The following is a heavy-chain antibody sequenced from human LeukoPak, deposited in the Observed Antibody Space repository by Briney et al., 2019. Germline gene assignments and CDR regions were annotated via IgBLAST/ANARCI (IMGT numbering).Heavy chain of an antibody. V-gene: IGHV4-59*01. CDR3: ATYGSGSYAVGYFDY. D-gene: IGHD3-10*01. Sequence: PSETLSLTCTVSGGSISSCYWSWIRQPPGKGLEWIGYIYYSGSTTYNPSLKSRVTISVDTSKNQFSLKLSSVTAADTTVYYCATYGSGSYAVGYFDYWGQGTLVTVS. J-gene: IGHJ4*02. CDR1: GGSISSCY. CDR2: IYYSGST.